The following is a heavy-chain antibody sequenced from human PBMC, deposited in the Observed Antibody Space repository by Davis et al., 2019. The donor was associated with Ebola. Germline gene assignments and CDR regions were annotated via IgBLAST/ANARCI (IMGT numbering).Heavy chain of an antibody. J-gene: IGHJ6*04. CDR1: GFTFSSSA. D-gene: IGHD6-19*01. V-gene: IGHV3-23*01. CDR2: ISSGGGGK. CDR3: AKNSSLRKEVAGTTYMNYGMDA. Sequence: GESLKISCAASGFTFSSSAMNWVRQAPGKGLEWVSGISSGGGGKYYADSVKGRLTISRDNSKNTLYLQMDSLRAEDTAVYYCAKNSSLRKEVAGTTYMNYGMDAGGKGTTVTVSS.